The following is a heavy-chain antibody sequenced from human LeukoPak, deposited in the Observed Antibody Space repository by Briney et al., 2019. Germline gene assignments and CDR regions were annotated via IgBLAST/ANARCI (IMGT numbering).Heavy chain of an antibody. Sequence: SETLSLTCTVSGGSISSYYWSWIRQPPGKGLEWIGYIYYSGSTNYNPSLKSRVTISVDTSKNQFSLKLSSVTAADTAVYYCAGGDGQQLVLSYWGQGTLVTVSS. J-gene: IGHJ4*02. CDR3: AGGDGQQLVLSY. V-gene: IGHV4-59*01. D-gene: IGHD6-13*01. CDR1: GGSISSYY. CDR2: IYYSGST.